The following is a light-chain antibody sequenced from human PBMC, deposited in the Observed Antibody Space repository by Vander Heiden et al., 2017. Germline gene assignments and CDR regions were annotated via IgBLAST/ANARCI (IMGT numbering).Light chain of an antibody. V-gene: IGKV1-5*03. Sequence: DLQLTHSPSTLSASVGHRVTITCQASQSISTWLAWYQQKPGKAPKLLIYKASTLESGGPSRFSGSGSGAEFTLTINSLQPDDFATYYCQQYNSNIRTFGQGTKVEIK. J-gene: IGKJ1*01. CDR1: QSISTW. CDR2: KAS. CDR3: QQYNSNIRT.